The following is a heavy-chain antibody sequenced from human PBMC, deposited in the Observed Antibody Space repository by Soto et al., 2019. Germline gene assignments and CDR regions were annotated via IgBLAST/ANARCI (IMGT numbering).Heavy chain of an antibody. V-gene: IGHV5-51*01. D-gene: IGHD2-8*01. CDR2: IYPGDSDT. CDR3: ATSGRGYCTNGVCYKAGYYYYMDV. J-gene: IGHJ6*03. Sequence: GESLKISCKGSGYSFTSYWIGWVRQMPGKGLEWMGIIYPGDSDTRYSPSFQGQVTISADKSISTAYLQWSSLKASDTAMYYCATSGRGYCTNGVCYKAGYYYYMDVWGKGTTVTVSS. CDR1: GYSFTSYW.